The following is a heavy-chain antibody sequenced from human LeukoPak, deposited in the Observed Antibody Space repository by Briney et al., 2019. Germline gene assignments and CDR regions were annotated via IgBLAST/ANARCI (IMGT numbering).Heavy chain of an antibody. CDR2: IYYSGST. V-gene: IGHV4-61*01. Sequence: PSGTLSLTCAVSGGSISSSYYWSWIRQPPGKGLEWIGYIYYSGSTNYNPSLKSRVTISVDTSKNQFSLKLSSVTAADTAVYYCARQSGGRGYSYPSGYYYYYYMDVWGKGTTVTVSS. D-gene: IGHD5-18*01. CDR3: ARQSGGRGYSYPSGYYYYYYMDV. J-gene: IGHJ6*03. CDR1: GGSISSSYY.